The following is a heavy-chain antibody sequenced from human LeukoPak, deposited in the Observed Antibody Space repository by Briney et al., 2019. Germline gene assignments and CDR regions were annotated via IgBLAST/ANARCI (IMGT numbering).Heavy chain of an antibody. J-gene: IGHJ5*02. CDR1: GYTFTGYY. CDR2: INPNSGGT. D-gene: IGHD2-15*01. V-gene: IGHV1-2*02. CDR3: ARDRLRLGYERTSLFDP. Sequence: ASVKVSCKASGYTFTGYYMHWVRQAPGQGLEWMGWINPNSGGTNYAQKFQGRVTMTRDTSISTAYMELSRLRSDDTAVYYCARDRLRLGYERTSLFDPWGQGTLVTVSS.